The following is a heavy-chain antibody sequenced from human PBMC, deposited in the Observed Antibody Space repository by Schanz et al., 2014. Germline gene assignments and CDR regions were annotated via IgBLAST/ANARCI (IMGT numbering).Heavy chain of an antibody. V-gene: IGHV3-23*01. CDR3: AKDAENTAMITDYFDY. J-gene: IGHJ4*02. CDR2: FNDGGVNK. Sequence: EVQLLESGGGLVQPGGSLRLSCAASGFTFSSHWMHWVRQDPGKGLEWVSSFNDGGVNKYYADSVKGRFTISRDNSKNSLYRQMNSLRAEDTAVYYCAKDAENTAMITDYFDYWGQGTLVTVSS. D-gene: IGHD5-18*01. CDR1: GFTFSSHW.